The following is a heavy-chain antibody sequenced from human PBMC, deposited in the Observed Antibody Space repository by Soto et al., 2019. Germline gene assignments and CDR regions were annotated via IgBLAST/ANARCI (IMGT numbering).Heavy chain of an antibody. V-gene: IGHV3-23*01. CDR2: ISDDGVST. J-gene: IGHJ6*03. D-gene: IGHD2-2*01. CDR1: GFTFRGYG. CDR3: AKDLSSSLYYMDV. Sequence: GSLRLSCAASGFTFRGYGMSWVRPAPGKGLEWVSSISDDGVSTYYADSVKGRFTISRDNSKNSLYLLMNSLRADDMDVYYCAKDLSSSLYYMDVGGKGTTVTVSS.